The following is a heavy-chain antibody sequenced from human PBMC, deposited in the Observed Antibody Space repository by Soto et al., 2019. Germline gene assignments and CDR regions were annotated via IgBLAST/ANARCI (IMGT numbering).Heavy chain of an antibody. J-gene: IGHJ6*02. CDR1: GFDFTTYA. CDR2: IWFDGIKE. CDR3: TRATFHV. Sequence: LRLSCAVTGFDFTTYAMHWVRQTPDKGLEWVAIIWFDGIKEFYAESVRGRFTISIDTSKNTVFLQMNNVRAEDTALYYCTRATFHVWAQGTTVTVS. V-gene: IGHV3-33*01.